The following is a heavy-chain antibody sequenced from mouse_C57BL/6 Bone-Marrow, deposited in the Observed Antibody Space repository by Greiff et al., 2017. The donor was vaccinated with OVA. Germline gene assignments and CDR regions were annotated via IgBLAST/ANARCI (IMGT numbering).Heavy chain of an antibody. D-gene: IGHD4-1*01. CDR3: ARDGLGRAWFAY. J-gene: IGHJ3*01. CDR2: ISDGGSYT. V-gene: IGHV5-4*01. Sequence: EVKLVESGGGLVKPGGSLKLSCAASGFTFSSYAMSWVRQTPEKRLEWVATISDGGSYTYYPDNVKGRFTISRDNAKNNLNLQMSHLKSEDTAMYYCARDGLGRAWFAYWGQGTLVTVSA. CDR1: GFTFSSYA.